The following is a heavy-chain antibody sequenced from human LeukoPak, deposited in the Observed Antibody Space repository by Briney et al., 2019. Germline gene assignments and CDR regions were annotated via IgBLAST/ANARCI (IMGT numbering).Heavy chain of an antibody. Sequence: SETLSLTCTVSGGSISSSNFYWGWIRQPPGKGLEWIGSIYYSGSTYYNPSLKSRVTISVDTSKNQFSLKLSSVTAADTAVYYCAISYYYDSSGPHYYYYYYMDVWGKGTTVTISS. CDR3: AISYYYDSSGPHYYYYYYMDV. J-gene: IGHJ6*03. D-gene: IGHD3-22*01. V-gene: IGHV4-39*07. CDR2: IYYSGST. CDR1: GGSISSSNFY.